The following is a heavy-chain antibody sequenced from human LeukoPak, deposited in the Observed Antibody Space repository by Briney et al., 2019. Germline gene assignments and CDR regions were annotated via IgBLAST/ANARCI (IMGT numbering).Heavy chain of an antibody. CDR2: IIPIFGIA. V-gene: IGHV1-69*04. D-gene: IGHD3-22*01. J-gene: IGHJ3*02. CDR1: GGTFVSYA. Sequence: ASVKVSCKASGGTFVSYAISWVRQAPGQGLEWMGRIIPIFGIANYAQKFQGRVTITADKSTSTAYMELSSLRSEDTAVYYCARGSYYDSSGDAFDIWGQGTMVTVSS. CDR3: ARGSYYDSSGDAFDI.